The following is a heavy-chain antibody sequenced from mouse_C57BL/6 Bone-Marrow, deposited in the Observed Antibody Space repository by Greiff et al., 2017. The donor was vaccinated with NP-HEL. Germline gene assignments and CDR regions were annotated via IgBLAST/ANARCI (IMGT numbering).Heavy chain of an antibody. D-gene: IGHD1-1*01. CDR2: IDPENGDT. CDR1: GFNIKDDY. CDR3: TTDYYGSSYSAWFAY. Sequence: EVQLQQSGAELVRPGASVKLSCTASGFNIKDDYMHWVKQRPEQGLEWIGWIDPENGDTEYASKFQGKATITADTSSNTAYLQLSSLTSEDTAVYYCTTDYYGSSYSAWFAYWGQGTLVTVSA. J-gene: IGHJ3*01. V-gene: IGHV14-4*01.